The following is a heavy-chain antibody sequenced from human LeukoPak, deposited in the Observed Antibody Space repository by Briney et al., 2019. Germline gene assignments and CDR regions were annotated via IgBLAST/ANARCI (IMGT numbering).Heavy chain of an antibody. D-gene: IGHD6-13*01. J-gene: IGHJ4*02. CDR1: VLTFSSHW. CDR3: AKGIAPDY. Sequence: GGSLRLSCAASVLTFSSHWMHWVRQAPWKGLEWISYISTSSGTIKYADSVKGRFTISRDNAKNSLYLQMNSLRAEDTAVYYCAKGIAPDYWGQGTLVTVSS. V-gene: IGHV3-48*01. CDR2: ISTSSGTI.